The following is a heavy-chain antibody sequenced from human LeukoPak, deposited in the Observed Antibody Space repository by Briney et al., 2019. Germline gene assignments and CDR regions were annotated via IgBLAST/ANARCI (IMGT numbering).Heavy chain of an antibody. Sequence: GGSLRLSCGASGFTFSSYAMHWVRQAPGKGLECVAVISNDGSNKSYPHSVKGRFTISRDNSKNTLYLQMNSLRAEDTAVYYCARDGGYDFWSGYYQDYWGQGTLVTVSS. CDR2: ISNDGSNK. V-gene: IGHV3-30*04. CDR1: GFTFSSYA. J-gene: IGHJ4*02. D-gene: IGHD3-3*01. CDR3: ARDGGYDFWSGYYQDY.